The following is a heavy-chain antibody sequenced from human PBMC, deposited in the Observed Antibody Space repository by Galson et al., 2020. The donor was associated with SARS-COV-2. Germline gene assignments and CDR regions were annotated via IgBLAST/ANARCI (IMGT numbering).Heavy chain of an antibody. D-gene: IGHD3-22*01. Sequence: SETLSLTCTVSGGSISSGDYYWSWIRQPPGKGLEWIGYIYYSGSTYYNPSLKSRVTISVDTSKNQFSLKLSSVTAADTAVYYCARDNSSGYYSFDYWGQGTLVTVSS. CDR3: ARDNSSGYYSFDY. CDR1: GGSISSGDYY. CDR2: IYYSGST. V-gene: IGHV4-30-4*01. J-gene: IGHJ4*02.